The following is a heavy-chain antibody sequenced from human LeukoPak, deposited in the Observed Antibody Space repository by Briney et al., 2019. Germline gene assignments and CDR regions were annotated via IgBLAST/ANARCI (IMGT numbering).Heavy chain of an antibody. CDR1: GFTFSSYG. D-gene: IGHD3-22*01. CDR2: IRHDGSYQ. J-gene: IGHJ4*02. Sequence: GGSLRLSCAAFGFTFSSYGMHWVRQTPGKGLERVAFIRHDGSYQQYADSVKGRFTVSRDNSKDMVYLQMNSLRTEDTAVYYCAKNRDSSDYPRDFDFWGQGTLVTVSS. CDR3: AKNRDSSDYPRDFDF. V-gene: IGHV3-30*02.